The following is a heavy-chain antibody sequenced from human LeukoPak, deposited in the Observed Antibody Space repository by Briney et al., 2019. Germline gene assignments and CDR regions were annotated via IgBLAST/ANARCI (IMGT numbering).Heavy chain of an antibody. CDR1: GFTFSSYG. V-gene: IGHV3-30*02. Sequence: GGSLRLSCAASGFTFSSYGMHWVRQVPGKGLEWVAFIRYDGSNKYYADSVKGRFTISRDNSKNTLYLQMNSLRAEDTAVYYCAKDFGWLQFRAAAFDIWGQGTMVTVSS. D-gene: IGHD5-24*01. J-gene: IGHJ3*02. CDR2: IRYDGSNK. CDR3: AKDFGWLQFRAAAFDI.